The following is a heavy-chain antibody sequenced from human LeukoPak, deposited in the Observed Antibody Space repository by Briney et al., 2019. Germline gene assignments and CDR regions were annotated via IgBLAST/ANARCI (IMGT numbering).Heavy chain of an antibody. CDR2: ISYDGSNK. J-gene: IGHJ4*02. V-gene: IGHV3-30*18. Sequence: PGGSLRLSRAASGFTFSSYGMHWVRQAPGKGLEWVAVISYDGSNKYYADSVKGRFTISRDNSKNTLYLQMNSLRAEDTAVYYCAKGYSGYIDYWGQGTLVTVSS. CDR3: AKGYSGYIDY. D-gene: IGHD5-12*01. CDR1: GFTFSSYG.